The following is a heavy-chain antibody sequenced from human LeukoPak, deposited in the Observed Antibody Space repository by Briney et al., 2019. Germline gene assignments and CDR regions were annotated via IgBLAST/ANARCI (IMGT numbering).Heavy chain of an antibody. D-gene: IGHD1-1*01. CDR3: ARGRFKTTVDY. CDR1: GGSFSGYY. CDR2: INHSGST. J-gene: IGHJ4*02. Sequence: SETLSLTCAVCGGSFSGYYWSWIRQPPGKGLEWIGEINHSGSTNYNPSLKSRVTISVDTAKNQFSLKLSSVTAADTAVYYCARGRFKTTVDYWGQGTLVTVSS. V-gene: IGHV4-34*01.